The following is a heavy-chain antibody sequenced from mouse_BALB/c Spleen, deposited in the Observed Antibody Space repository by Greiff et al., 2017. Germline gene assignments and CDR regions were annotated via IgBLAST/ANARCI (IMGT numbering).Heavy chain of an antibody. J-gene: IGHJ3*01. Sequence: QVQLQQSGAELAKPGASVKMSCKASGYTFTSYWMHWVKQRPGQGLEWIGYINPSTGYTEYNQKFKDKATLTADKSSSTACMQLSSLTSEDSAVYYCARGYTFAYWGQGTLVTVSA. CDR2: INPSTGYT. V-gene: IGHV1-7*01. CDR3: ARGYTFAY. CDR1: GYTFTSYW. D-gene: IGHD1-2*01.